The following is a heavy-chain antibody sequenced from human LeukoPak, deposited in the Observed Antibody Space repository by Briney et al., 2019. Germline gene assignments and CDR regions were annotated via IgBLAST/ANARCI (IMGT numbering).Heavy chain of an antibody. CDR2: ISWNSGSI. V-gene: IGHV3-9*01. CDR1: GFIFDDYA. Sequence: TGGSLRLSCAASGFIFDDYAMHCVRQARGEGLEWVSGISWNSGSIGYADSVKGRFTISRDNTKNSLYLQINSLRAEDTALYYCAKDRDYSSSGASVDYWGQGTLVTVSS. D-gene: IGHD6-6*01. J-gene: IGHJ4*02. CDR3: AKDRDYSSSGASVDY.